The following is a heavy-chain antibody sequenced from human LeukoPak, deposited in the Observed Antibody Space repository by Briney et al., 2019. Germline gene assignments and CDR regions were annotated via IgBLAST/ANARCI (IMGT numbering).Heavy chain of an antibody. V-gene: IGHV3-33*01. CDR3: ARAGYCSGGSCYGSDY. Sequence: GRSLRLSCAASGFTFSSYVMHWVRQAPGKGLEWVAAIWYDGSIQYYADSVKGRFTISRDNSKNTLYLQMDSLRAEDTAVYYCARAGYCSGGSCYGSDYWGQGTLVSVSS. CDR1: GFTFSSYV. CDR2: IWYDGSIQ. D-gene: IGHD2-15*01. J-gene: IGHJ4*02.